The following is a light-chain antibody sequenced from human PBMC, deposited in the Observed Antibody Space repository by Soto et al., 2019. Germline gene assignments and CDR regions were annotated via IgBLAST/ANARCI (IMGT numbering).Light chain of an antibody. V-gene: IGLV2-11*01. CDR3: CSHAVTYTFYV. J-gene: IGLJ1*01. CDR2: DVT. CDR1: SSDVGGYDY. Sequence: QSALTQPRSVSGSPGQSVTISCTGTSSDVGGYDYVSWYQQHPGKAPKLMIYDVTKRPSGVPDRFSGSRSGNTASLTISGLQDEDDDDYYCCSHAVTYTFYVFGTGTKVTVL.